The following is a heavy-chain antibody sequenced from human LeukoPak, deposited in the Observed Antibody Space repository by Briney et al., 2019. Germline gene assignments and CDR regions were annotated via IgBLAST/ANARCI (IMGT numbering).Heavy chain of an antibody. CDR2: ISYSGST. J-gene: IGHJ5*02. V-gene: IGHV4-39*01. Sequence: PSETLSLTCTVSGGSISSGNYYWGWIRQPPGKGLEWIGSISYSGSTSYNPSLKSRVTISVDTSKNQFSLKLNSVTAADTAVYYCAKLGMGYYGSGSYWFDPWGQGTLVTVSS. CDR3: AKLGMGYYGSGSYWFDP. CDR1: GGSISSGNYY. D-gene: IGHD3-10*01.